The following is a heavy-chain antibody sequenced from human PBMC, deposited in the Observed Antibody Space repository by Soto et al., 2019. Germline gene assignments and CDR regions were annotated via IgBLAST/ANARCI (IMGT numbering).Heavy chain of an antibody. J-gene: IGHJ4*02. Sequence: SGPTLVNPTQTLTLTCSLSGFSVSSNGARVGWIRQPPGKALEWLALIYWDDDKKYNPSLKSRLTITKDTSENQVVLTLTDVDPADTATYYCVHGTLGSYGHVYFDYWGQGTLVTVSS. CDR1: GFSVSSNGAR. V-gene: IGHV2-5*02. D-gene: IGHD5-18*01. CDR2: IYWDDDK. CDR3: VHGTLGSYGHVYFDY.